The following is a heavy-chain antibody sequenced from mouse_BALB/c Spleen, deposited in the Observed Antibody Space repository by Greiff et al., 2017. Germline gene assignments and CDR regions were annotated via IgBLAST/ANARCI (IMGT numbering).Heavy chain of an antibody. D-gene: IGHD3-1*01. Sequence: VQLQQSGPELVKPGASVKISCKASGYAFSSSWMNWVKQRPGQGLEWIGRIYPGDGDTNYNGKFKGKATLTADKSSSTAYMQLSSLTSVDSAVYFCARSSSGYLDYWGQGTTLTVSS. CDR2: IYPGDGDT. CDR3: ARSSSGYLDY. J-gene: IGHJ2*01. V-gene: IGHV1-82*01. CDR1: GYAFSSSW.